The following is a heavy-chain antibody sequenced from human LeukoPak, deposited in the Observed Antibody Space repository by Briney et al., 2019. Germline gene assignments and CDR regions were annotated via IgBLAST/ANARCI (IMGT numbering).Heavy chain of an antibody. CDR1: GGSISSYY. CDR3: AKAIHDYGDVIAFDI. J-gene: IGHJ3*02. Sequence: SETLSLTCTVSGGSISSYYWSWIWQPAGKGLEWIGRIYTSGSTNYNPSLKSRVTMSVDTSKNQFSLKLSSVTAADTAVYYCAKAIHDYGDVIAFDIWGQGTMVTVSS. V-gene: IGHV4-4*07. D-gene: IGHD4-17*01. CDR2: IYTSGST.